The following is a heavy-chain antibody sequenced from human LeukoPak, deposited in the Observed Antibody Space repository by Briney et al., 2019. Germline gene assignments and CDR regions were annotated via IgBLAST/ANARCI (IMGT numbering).Heavy chain of an antibody. CDR3: ARFVVVPAAINYYYYGMDV. D-gene: IGHD2-2*01. CDR2: IIPIFGTA. CDR1: GGTCSSYA. J-gene: IGHJ6*02. V-gene: IGHV1-69*13. Sequence: ASVKVSCKASGGTCSSYAISWVRQAPGQGLEWMGGIIPIFGTANYAQKFQGRVTITADESTSTAYMELSSLRSEDTAVYYCARFVVVPAAINYYYYGMDVWGQGTTVTVSS.